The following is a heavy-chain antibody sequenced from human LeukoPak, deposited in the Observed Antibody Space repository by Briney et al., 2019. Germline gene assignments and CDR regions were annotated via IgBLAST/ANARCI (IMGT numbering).Heavy chain of an antibody. J-gene: IGHJ4*02. Sequence: GGSLRLSCAASGFTFSDHYMDWVRQAPGKGLEWVGRTRNKANSYTTEYAASVKGRFTISRDDSKNSLYLQMNSLKTEDTAVYYCARLDSSSFDYWGQGTLVTVSS. CDR1: GFTFSDHY. CDR3: ARLDSSSFDY. CDR2: TRNKANSYTT. D-gene: IGHD6-6*01. V-gene: IGHV3-72*01.